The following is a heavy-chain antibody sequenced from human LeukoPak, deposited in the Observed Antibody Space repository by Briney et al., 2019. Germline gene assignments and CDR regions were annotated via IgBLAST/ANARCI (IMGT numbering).Heavy chain of an antibody. D-gene: IGHD3-10*01. CDR1: GYSFTSYW. J-gene: IGHJ3*02. CDR2: IDPSDSYS. V-gene: IGHV5-10-1*01. CDR3: AILGVRGVIGAFDI. Sequence: GESLKISCKGSGYSFTSYWISWVRQMPGKGLEWMGRIDPSDSYSNYRPSFQGHVTISADKSISTAYLQWNSLKASDTAMHYCAILGVRGVIGAFDIWGQGTMVTVSS.